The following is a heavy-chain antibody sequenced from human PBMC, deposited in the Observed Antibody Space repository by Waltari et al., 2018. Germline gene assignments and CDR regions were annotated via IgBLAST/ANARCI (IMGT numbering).Heavy chain of an antibody. CDR2: IIPIFGTA. J-gene: IGHJ6*02. CDR1: GGTFSSYA. Sequence: QVQLVQSGAEVKKPGSSVKVSCKASGGTFSSYAISWVRQAPGQGPEWMGGIIPIFGTANYAQKFQGRVTITADESTSTAYMELSSLRSEDTAVYYCARDPRVVVIAMEEWYYGMDVWGQGTTVTVSS. D-gene: IGHD2-21*01. CDR3: ARDPRVVVIAMEEWYYGMDV. V-gene: IGHV1-69*13.